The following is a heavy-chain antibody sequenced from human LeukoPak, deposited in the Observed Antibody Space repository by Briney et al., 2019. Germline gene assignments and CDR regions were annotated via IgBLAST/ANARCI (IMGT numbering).Heavy chain of an antibody. CDR2: INHSGST. J-gene: IGHJ4*02. D-gene: IGHD5-18*01. V-gene: IGHV4-34*01. Sequence: PSETLSPTCAVYGGSFSGYYWSWIRQPPGKGLEWIGEINHSGSTNYNPSLKSRVTISVDTSKNQFSLKLSSVTAADTAVYYCARARRRGYSHGYGGFFDYWGQGTLVTVSS. CDR1: GGSFSGYY. CDR3: ARARRRGYSHGYGGFFDY.